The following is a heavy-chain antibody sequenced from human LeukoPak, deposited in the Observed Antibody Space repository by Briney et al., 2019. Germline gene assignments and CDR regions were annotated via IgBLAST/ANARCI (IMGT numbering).Heavy chain of an antibody. V-gene: IGHV3-74*01. J-gene: IGHJ4*02. D-gene: IGHD6-19*01. CDR1: GFTFSSYW. CDR2: INGDGSST. Sequence: QPGGSLRLSCAASGFTFSSYWMHWVRQAPGKGLVWVSRINGDGSSTSYADSVKGRFTISRDNAKNTLYLQMNSLRAEDTAVYYCARGSGWFYFDYWGQGTLVTVSS. CDR3: ARGSGWFYFDY.